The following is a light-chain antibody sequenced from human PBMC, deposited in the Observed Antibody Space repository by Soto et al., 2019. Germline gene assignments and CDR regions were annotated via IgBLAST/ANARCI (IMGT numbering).Light chain of an antibody. Sequence: EIVMTQSPATLSVSPGERAPLSCMASQSVSSNLAWYQQKPGQAPRLLIYGASTRASGIPARFSGSGSGTDFTLTISRLEPEDFAMYYCLHHGSSLWTFGQGTKVDI. V-gene: IGKV3-15*01. CDR3: LHHGSSLWT. J-gene: IGKJ1*01. CDR2: GAS. CDR1: QSVSSN.